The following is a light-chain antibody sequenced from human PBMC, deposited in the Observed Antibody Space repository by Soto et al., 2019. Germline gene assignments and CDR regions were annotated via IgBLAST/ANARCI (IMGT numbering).Light chain of an antibody. CDR1: QSISSW. CDR2: DAS. CDR3: QQYHTDWT. Sequence: DIQMTQSPSTLSATAGDRVTITCRASQSISSWLAWYQHKPGKAPKLLIYDASNLDSGVPSRFSGSGSGTEFTLTISSLQADDYATFYCQQYHTDWTFGQGTKVDIK. J-gene: IGKJ1*01. V-gene: IGKV1-5*01.